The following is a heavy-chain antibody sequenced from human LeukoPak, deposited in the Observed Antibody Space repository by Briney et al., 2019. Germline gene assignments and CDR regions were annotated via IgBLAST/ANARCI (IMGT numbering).Heavy chain of an antibody. J-gene: IGHJ4*02. CDR3: ARRPNVVFDY. V-gene: IGHV3-7*03. Sequence: PGGSLRLSCAASGFTFSSYWMSWVRQAPGKGLEWVANIKQDGSKEYYVDSVKGRFTISRDNAENSLYLQMNSLRAEDTAIYYCARRPNVVFDYWGQGNLVIVSS. CDR1: GFTFSSYW. CDR2: IKQDGSKE. D-gene: IGHD3-16*01.